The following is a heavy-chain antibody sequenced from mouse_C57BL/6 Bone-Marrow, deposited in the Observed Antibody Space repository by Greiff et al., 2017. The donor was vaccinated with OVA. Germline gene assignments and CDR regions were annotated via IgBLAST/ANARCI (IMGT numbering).Heavy chain of an antibody. CDR2: IYPGSGRT. J-gene: IGHJ4*01. V-gene: IGHV1-55*01. CDR3: ARSGITTVEGDFAMDY. CDR1: GYTFTSYC. Sequence: VQLQQPGAELVKPGASVKMSCKASGYTFTSYCLTWVQQSPGQGLEWIGDIYPGSGRTNYNEKFKSKATLTVDTSSSTAYMQLSSLTSEDSAVYYCARSGITTVEGDFAMDYWGQGTSVTVSA. D-gene: IGHD1-1*01.